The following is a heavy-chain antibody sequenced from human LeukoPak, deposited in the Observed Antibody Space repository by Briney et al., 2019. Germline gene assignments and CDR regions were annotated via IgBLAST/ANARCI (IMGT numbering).Heavy chain of an antibody. D-gene: IGHD1-26*01. Sequence: PSETLSLTCAVYGGSFSGYYWSWIRPPPGKGREWIGEINHSGSTNYNPSPKSRVTISVDTSKNQFSLKLSSVTAADTAVYYCARVSETEPKWELRGYYMDVWGKGTTVTVSS. CDR2: INHSGST. V-gene: IGHV4-34*01. J-gene: IGHJ6*03. CDR3: ARVSETEPKWELRGYYMDV. CDR1: GGSFSGYY.